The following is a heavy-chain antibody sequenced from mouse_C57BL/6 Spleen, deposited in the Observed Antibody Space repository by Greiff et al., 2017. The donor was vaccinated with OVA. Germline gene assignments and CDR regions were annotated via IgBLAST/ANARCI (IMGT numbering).Heavy chain of an antibody. V-gene: IGHV5-17*01. Sequence: DVKLVESGGGLVKPGGSLKLSCAASGFTFSDYGMHWVRQAPEKGLEWVAYISSGSSTIYYADTVKGRFTISRDNAKNTLFLQMTSLRSEDTAMYYCAKLYGSSYDAMDYWGQGTSVTVSS. CDR3: AKLYGSSYDAMDY. CDR1: GFTFSDYG. J-gene: IGHJ4*01. CDR2: ISSGSSTI. D-gene: IGHD1-1*01.